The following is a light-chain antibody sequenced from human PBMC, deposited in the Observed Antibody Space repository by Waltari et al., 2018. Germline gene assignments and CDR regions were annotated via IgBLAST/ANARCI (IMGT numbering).Light chain of an antibody. Sequence: EIVMTQSPATLSVSPGERATLSCRASQSVSSNLAWYQQKPGQAPMLLIYGASTRATGIPARVSGSGSGTEFTLTISSLQSEDFAVYYCQQYNNWPPTFGQGTKLEIK. J-gene: IGKJ2*01. CDR3: QQYNNWPPT. CDR1: QSVSSN. CDR2: GAS. V-gene: IGKV3-15*01.